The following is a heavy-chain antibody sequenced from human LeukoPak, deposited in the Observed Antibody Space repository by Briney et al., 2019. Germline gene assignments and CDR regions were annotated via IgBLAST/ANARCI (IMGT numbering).Heavy chain of an antibody. CDR3: AGSTYYYDSSGYDY. CDR1: GGSISSGDYY. CDR2: IYHSGST. D-gene: IGHD3-22*01. J-gene: IGHJ4*02. V-gene: IGHV4-30-2*01. Sequence: PSETLSLTCTVSGGSISSGDYYWSWIRQPPGKGLEWIGYIYHSGSTYYNPSLKSRVTISVDRSKNQFSLKLSSVTAADTAVYYCAGSTYYYDSSGYDYWGQGTLVTVSS.